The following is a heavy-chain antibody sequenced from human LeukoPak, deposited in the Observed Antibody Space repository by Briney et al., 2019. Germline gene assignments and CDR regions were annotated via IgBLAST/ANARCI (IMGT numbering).Heavy chain of an antibody. CDR1: GGSISSYY. J-gene: IGHJ4*02. V-gene: IGHV4-59*01. CDR3: ARGNYDSSGYYYFDC. D-gene: IGHD3-22*01. Sequence: SETLPLTCTVSGGSISSYYWSWIRQPPGKGLEWIGYIYYSGSTNYNPSLKSRVTISVDTSKNQFPLKLSSVTAADTAVYYCARGNYDSSGYYYFDCWGQGTLVTVSS. CDR2: IYYSGST.